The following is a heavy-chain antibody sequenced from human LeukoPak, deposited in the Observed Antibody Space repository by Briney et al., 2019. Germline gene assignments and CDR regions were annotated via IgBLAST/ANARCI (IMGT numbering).Heavy chain of an antibody. D-gene: IGHD2-2*01. CDR1: GDSISGFY. Sequence: PSETLSLTCTVSGDSISGFYWNWIRQPPGKGLEWIGYIYYSGSTYYNPSLKSRVTISVDTSKNQFSLKLSSVTAADTAVYYCAREDRGYCSSTSCYYYYYYYMDVWGKGTTVTVSS. CDR2: IYYSGST. J-gene: IGHJ6*03. V-gene: IGHV4-59*12. CDR3: AREDRGYCSSTSCYYYYYYYMDV.